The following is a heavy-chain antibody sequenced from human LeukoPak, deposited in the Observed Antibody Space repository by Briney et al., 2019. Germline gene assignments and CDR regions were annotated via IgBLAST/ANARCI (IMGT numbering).Heavy chain of an antibody. CDR3: ARRISTRRGETCSSTSCYFDY. D-gene: IGHD2-2*01. CDR1: GGSISSSSYY. V-gene: IGHV4-39*07. Sequence: SETLSLTCTVSGGSISSSSYYWGWIRQPPGKGLEWIGSIYYSGSTYYNPSLKSRITISVDTSKNQFSLRLSSVTAADTAVYYCARRISTRRGETCSSTSCYFDYWGQGTLVTVSS. CDR2: IYYSGST. J-gene: IGHJ4*02.